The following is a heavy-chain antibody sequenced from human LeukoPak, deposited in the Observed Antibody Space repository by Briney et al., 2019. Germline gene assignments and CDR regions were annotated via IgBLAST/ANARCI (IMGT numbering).Heavy chain of an antibody. D-gene: IGHD5-18*01. CDR2: ISSNGGST. V-gene: IGHV3-64D*09. Sequence: PGGSLRLSCSASGFTFSSYTMHWVRQAPGKGLEYVSAISSNGGSTYYADSVKGRFTISRDNSKNTLYLQMSSLRAEDTAVHLCVGIQLWYGGDYWGQGTLVTVSS. J-gene: IGHJ4*02. CDR1: GFTFSSYT. CDR3: VGIQLWYGGDY.